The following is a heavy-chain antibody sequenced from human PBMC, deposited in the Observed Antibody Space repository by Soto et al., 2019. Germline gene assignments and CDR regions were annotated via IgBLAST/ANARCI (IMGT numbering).Heavy chain of an antibody. Sequence: VQLQESGPGLVKPSETLSLICTVSGGSISSDYLSWIRQPAGKGLEWIGRVYTSGYSNSNPSPKGRVPISVDTAKKQFSLNLSSVTAADTAVYYCAREPTTAGTVNWFDPWGQGTLVTVSS. CDR3: AREPTTAGTVNWFDP. CDR1: GGSISSDY. V-gene: IGHV4-4*07. J-gene: IGHJ5*02. D-gene: IGHD6-13*01. CDR2: VYTSGYS.